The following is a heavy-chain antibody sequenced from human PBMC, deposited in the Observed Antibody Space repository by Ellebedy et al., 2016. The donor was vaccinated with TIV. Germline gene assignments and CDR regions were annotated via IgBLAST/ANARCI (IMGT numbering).Heavy chain of an antibody. V-gene: IGHV1-18*04. Sequence: AASVKVSCKASGYIFTTYGITWVRQAPGQGPEWMGWIGTYEGNTKYAQKLQGRVTMTRDTSTSTAYMELRSLKSDDTAVYYCARDRDGSSYSEFQHWGPGTLVTVSS. CDR1: GYIFTTYG. CDR3: ARDRDGSSYSEFQH. CDR2: IGTYEGNT. J-gene: IGHJ1*01. D-gene: IGHD6-6*01.